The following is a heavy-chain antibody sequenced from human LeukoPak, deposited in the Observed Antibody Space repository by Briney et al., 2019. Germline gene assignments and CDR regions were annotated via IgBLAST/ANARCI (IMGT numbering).Heavy chain of an antibody. V-gene: IGHV1-46*01. CDR1: GYTFTGYY. Sequence: VASVKVSCTASGYTFTGYYMHWVRQAPGQGLAWVGIINPSGGSTSYAQKFQGRVTMTRDTSTSTVYMELSSLRSEDTAVYYCARDKDDYGDPLPFDIWGQGTMVTVSS. CDR3: ARDKDDYGDPLPFDI. J-gene: IGHJ3*02. CDR2: INPSGGST. D-gene: IGHD4-17*01.